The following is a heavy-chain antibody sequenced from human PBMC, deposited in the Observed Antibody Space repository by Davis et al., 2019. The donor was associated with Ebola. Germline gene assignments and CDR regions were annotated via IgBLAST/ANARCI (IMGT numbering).Heavy chain of an antibody. D-gene: IGHD6-19*01. J-gene: IGHJ5*02. V-gene: IGHV4-34*01. CDR3: ARIMGAVAGRVGWFDP. Sequence: SQTLSLTCAVYGGSFSGYYWSWIRQPPGKGLEWIGEINHSGSTNYNPSLKSRVTISVDTSKNQFSLKLSSVTAADTAVYYCARIMGAVAGRVGWFDPWGQGTLVTVSS. CDR2: INHSGST. CDR1: GGSFSGYY.